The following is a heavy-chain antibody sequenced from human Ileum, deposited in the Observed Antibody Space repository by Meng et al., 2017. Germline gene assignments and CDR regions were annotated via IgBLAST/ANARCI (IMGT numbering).Heavy chain of an antibody. D-gene: IGHD5-24*01. CDR2: INTDGSST. CDR1: GFTFSSYY. V-gene: IGHV3-74*01. CDR3: ARDKDGYNY. Sequence: GESLKISCAASGFTFSSYYMHWVRQVPGKGLVWVSRINTDGSSTNYADSVKGRFTISRDNAKNTLYLQMNSLRAEDTAVYYCARDKDGYNYWGQGMLVTV. J-gene: IGHJ4*02.